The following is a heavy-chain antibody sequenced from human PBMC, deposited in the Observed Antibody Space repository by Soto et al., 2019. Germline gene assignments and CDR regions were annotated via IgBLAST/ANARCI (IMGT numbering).Heavy chain of an antibody. CDR1: GGSISSGDCY. CDR2: IYYSGST. J-gene: IGHJ5*02. D-gene: IGHD2-15*01. CDR3: AREVVAATNWFDP. Sequence: SETLSVTCTVAGGSISSGDCYWSWIRQPPGKGLEWIGYIYYSGSTYYNPSLKSRVTISVDTSKNQFSLKLSSVTAADTAVYYCAREVVAATNWFDPWGQGTLVTVSS. V-gene: IGHV4-30-4*01.